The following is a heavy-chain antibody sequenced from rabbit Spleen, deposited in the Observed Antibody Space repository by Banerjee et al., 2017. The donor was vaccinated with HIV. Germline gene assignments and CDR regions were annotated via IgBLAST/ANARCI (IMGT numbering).Heavy chain of an antibody. Sequence: QEQLEESRGGLVQPGGSLKLSCTASGFSFSNKAVMCWVRQAPGKGLEWIACINAVTGKAVYASWAKGRFTFSKTSSTTVTLQMTTLTAADTATYFCARDLTSVIGWNFNLWGQGTLVTVS. CDR1: GFSFSNKAV. D-gene: IGHD1-1*01. V-gene: IGHV1S45*01. J-gene: IGHJ4*01. CDR3: ARDLTSVIGWNFNL. CDR2: INAVTGKA.